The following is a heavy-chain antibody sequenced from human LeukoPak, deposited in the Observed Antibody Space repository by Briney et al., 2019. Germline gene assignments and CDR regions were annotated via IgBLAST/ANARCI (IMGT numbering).Heavy chain of an antibody. J-gene: IGHJ3*01. D-gene: IGHD3-10*01. V-gene: IGHV3-21*01. CDR1: GFTFSTYS. CDR2: IDTTTNYI. Sequence: GGSLRLSCAASGFTFSTYSMNWVRQAPGKGLEWVSFIDTTTNYIYYGASVKGRFTISRDNAKNSLYLQMNGLRAEDTAVYYCARGRSITLLRGVAMSDGFDFWGQGAMVTVSS. CDR3: ARGRSITLLRGVAMSDGFDF.